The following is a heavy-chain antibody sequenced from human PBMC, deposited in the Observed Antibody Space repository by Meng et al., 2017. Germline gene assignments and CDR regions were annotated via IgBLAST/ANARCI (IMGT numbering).Heavy chain of an antibody. CDR2: ISGDGSST. D-gene: IGHD1-26*01. CDR3: GTGGDYYSFHY. CDR1: GLNFNSYW. Sequence: EGQRVESAGGLVQPGGSLRLSCAASGLNFNSYWMHWVRQAPGKGLVWVSRISGDGSSTIYAESVKGRFTISRDNAKNTLYLQMNSLRGEDTAVYYCGTGGDYYSFHYWGQGTLVTVSS. J-gene: IGHJ4*02. V-gene: IGHV3-74*01.